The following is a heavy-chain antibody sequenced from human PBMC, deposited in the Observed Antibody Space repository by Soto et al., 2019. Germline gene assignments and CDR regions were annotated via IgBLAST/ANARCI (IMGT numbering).Heavy chain of an antibody. J-gene: IGHJ5*02. D-gene: IGHD5-12*01. CDR1: GFTFSTYS. V-gene: IGHV3-21*01. CDR3: ARDRDGYNSNWFDP. Sequence: AGGSLRLSCAASGFTFSTYSMNCVRQAPGKGLEWVSSISTGSSYIYYADSVTGRFTISRDNAKNSLYLQMDDLRVEDTAVYFCARDRDGYNSNWFDPWGQGTLVTVSS. CDR2: ISTGSSYI.